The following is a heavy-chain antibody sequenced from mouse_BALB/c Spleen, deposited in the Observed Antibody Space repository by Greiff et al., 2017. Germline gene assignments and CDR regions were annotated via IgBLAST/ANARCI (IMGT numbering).Heavy chain of an antibody. CDR3: ASYGNFYAMDY. Sequence: VQLQQSGAELVRPGTSVKISCKASGYTFTNYWLGWVKQRPGHGLEWIGDIYPGGGYTNYNEKFKGKATLTADTSSSTAYMQLSSLTSEDSAVYFCASYGNFYAMDYWGQGTSVTVSS. V-gene: IGHV1-63*02. D-gene: IGHD2-1*01. CDR1: GYTFTNYW. J-gene: IGHJ4*01. CDR2: IYPGGGYT.